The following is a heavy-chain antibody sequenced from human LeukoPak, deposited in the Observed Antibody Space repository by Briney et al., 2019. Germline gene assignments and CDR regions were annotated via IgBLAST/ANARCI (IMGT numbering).Heavy chain of an antibody. Sequence: AGGSLRLSCAASGFTFSSYSMNWVRQAPGKGLEWVSYISSSSSTIYYADPVKGRFTISRDNAKNSLYLQMNSLRAEDTAVYYCARDRRVDYWGQGTLVTVSS. CDR3: ARDRRVDY. V-gene: IGHV3-48*01. CDR1: GFTFSSYS. CDR2: ISSSSSTI. J-gene: IGHJ4*02.